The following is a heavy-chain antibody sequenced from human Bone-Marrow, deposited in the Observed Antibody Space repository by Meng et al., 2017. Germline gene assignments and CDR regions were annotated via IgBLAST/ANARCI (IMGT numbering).Heavy chain of an antibody. CDR3: ARVDCSSASCYADH. J-gene: IGHJ4*02. CDR2: IYHSGST. Sequence: QVQLKESGPGLVKPSGTLSLTCAVSGGSISSSNWWSWGRQPPGKGLEWIGEIYHSGSTNYNPSLKSRVTISVDKSKNQFSLKLTSVTAADTAVYYCARVDCSSASCYADHWGQGTLVTVSS. D-gene: IGHD2-2*01. CDR1: GGSISSSNW. V-gene: IGHV4-4*02.